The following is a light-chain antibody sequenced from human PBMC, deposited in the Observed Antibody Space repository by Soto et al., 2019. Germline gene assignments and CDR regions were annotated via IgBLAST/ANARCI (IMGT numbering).Light chain of an antibody. CDR2: GDN. J-gene: IGLJ2*01. CDR3: AAWDGSLNNVL. V-gene: IGLV1-44*01. CDR1: GSSIGTNT. Sequence: QAVVTQPPSASGTPGQRVTISCSGSGSSIGTNTVNWYRQLPGTAPKLLIYGDNQRPSGVPDGFSGSKSGTSASLAIGGLQSEDEADYYCAAWDGSLNNVLFGGGTKLTVL.